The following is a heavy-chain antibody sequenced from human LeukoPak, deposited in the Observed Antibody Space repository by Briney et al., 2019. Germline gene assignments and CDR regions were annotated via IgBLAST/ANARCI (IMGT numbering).Heavy chain of an antibody. CDR2: IYYSGST. Sequence: SETLSLTCTVSGGSISSSSYYWGWTRQPPGKGLEWIGSIYYSGSTYYNPSLKSRVTISVDTSKNQFSLKLSSVTAADTAVYYCARDFPDGSSWTFDYWGQGTLVTVSS. V-gene: IGHV4-39*07. J-gene: IGHJ4*02. CDR1: GGSISSSSYY. CDR3: ARDFPDGSSWTFDY. D-gene: IGHD6-13*01.